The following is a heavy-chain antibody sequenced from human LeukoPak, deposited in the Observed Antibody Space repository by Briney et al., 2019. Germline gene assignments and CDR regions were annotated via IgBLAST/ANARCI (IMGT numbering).Heavy chain of an antibody. J-gene: IGHJ1*01. Sequence: AGGSLRLSCAASGFTFSSSAMSWVRQAPGKGLEWVSAISNNGGYTYYADSVQGRFTISRDNPKNTLYLQMNSLRAEDTAVYYCAKDRDVGYYDFWSGYYTGWPEYFQHWGQGTLVTVSS. V-gene: IGHV3-23*01. CDR1: GFTFSSSA. CDR3: AKDRDVGYYDFWSGYYTGWPEYFQH. D-gene: IGHD3-3*01. CDR2: ISNNGGYT.